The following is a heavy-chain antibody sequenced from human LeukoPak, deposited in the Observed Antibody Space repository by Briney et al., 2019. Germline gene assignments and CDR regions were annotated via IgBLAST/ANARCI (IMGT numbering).Heavy chain of an antibody. V-gene: IGHV1-2*02. CDR2: INPNSGGT. Sequence: GSSVKVSCKASGYTFTGYYMHWVRQAPGQGLEWMGWINPNSGGTNYAQKFQGRVTMTRDTSISTAYMELSRLRSDDTAVYYCARFTSSAWGIDYWGQGTLVTVSS. CDR1: GYTFTGYY. D-gene: IGHD6-25*01. J-gene: IGHJ4*02. CDR3: ARFTSSAWGIDY.